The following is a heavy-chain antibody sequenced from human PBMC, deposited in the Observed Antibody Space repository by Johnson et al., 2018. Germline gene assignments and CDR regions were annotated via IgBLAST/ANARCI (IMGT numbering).Heavy chain of an antibody. V-gene: IGHV3-30-3*01. CDR2: ISYDGSNK. CDR3: ARGYCSSTSCYAYYYYYMDG. CDR1: GFTFSSYA. D-gene: IGHD2-2*01. Sequence: QVQLVESGGGVVQPGRSLRLSCAASGFTFSSYAMQWVRQAPGKGLEWVAVISYDGSNKYYEDSVTGRFTISRDHPKNTLYLQMNSLRAEDTAVYYCARGYCSSTSCYAYYYYYMDGWGKGTTVTVSS. J-gene: IGHJ6*03.